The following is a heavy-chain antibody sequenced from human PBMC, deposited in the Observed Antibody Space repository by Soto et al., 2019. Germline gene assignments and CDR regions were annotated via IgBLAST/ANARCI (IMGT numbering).Heavy chain of an antibody. CDR2: INPNTGTA. V-gene: IGHV1-46*01. Sequence: QVQLVQSGAEVKEPGASVRLSCRASGYTFISYYIHWVRRAPGQGLEWMGIINPNTGTAGYAQKFQGRVTMTRDTSTSTVYMEMSGLRNEDTAIYYCARDLVGRSGGQGDCFDPWGQGTLVTVSS. J-gene: IGHJ5*02. CDR1: GYTFISYY. CDR3: ARDLVGRSGGQGDCFDP. D-gene: IGHD1-26*01.